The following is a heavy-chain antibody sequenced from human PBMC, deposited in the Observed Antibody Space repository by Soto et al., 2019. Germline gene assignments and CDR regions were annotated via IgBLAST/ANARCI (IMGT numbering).Heavy chain of an antibody. Sequence: GGSLRLSCAASGFTFSNAWMNWVRQAPGKGLEWVGRIKSKTDGGTTDYAAPVKCRFTISRDDSKNTLYLQMNSLKTEDTAVYYCTTEYLNYYDPSGYSIWGQGTRVTVAS. V-gene: IGHV3-15*07. CDR3: TTEYLNYYDPSGYSI. J-gene: IGHJ4*02. D-gene: IGHD3-22*01. CDR1: GFTFSNAW. CDR2: IKSKTDGGTT.